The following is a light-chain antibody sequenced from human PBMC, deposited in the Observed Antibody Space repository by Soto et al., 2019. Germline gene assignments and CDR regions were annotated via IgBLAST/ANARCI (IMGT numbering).Light chain of an antibody. V-gene: IGKV4-1*01. Sequence: DIVMTQSPDSLAVSLGERATINCRSSQSILYSPNNKSYLAWYQQKSGQPPKLLIYWTSTRESGVPDRFSGSGSGTDFNLTISSLQAEEGAVYYCQQYYSSPFTFGPGNNVDVK. CDR2: WTS. CDR1: QSILYSPNNKSY. J-gene: IGKJ3*01. CDR3: QQYYSSPFT.